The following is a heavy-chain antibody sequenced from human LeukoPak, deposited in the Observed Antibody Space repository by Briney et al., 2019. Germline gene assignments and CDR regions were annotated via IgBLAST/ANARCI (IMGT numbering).Heavy chain of an antibody. CDR1: GFTFSSYG. CDR3: AKDSYGSTLGYFDY. Sequence: PGRSLGLSCAASGFTFSSYGMHWVRQAPGKGLEWVAVISYDGSNKYYADSVKGRFTISRDNSKNTLYLQMNSLRAEDTAVYYCAKDSYGSTLGYFDYWGQGTLVTVSS. CDR2: ISYDGSNK. D-gene: IGHD3-10*01. J-gene: IGHJ4*02. V-gene: IGHV3-30*18.